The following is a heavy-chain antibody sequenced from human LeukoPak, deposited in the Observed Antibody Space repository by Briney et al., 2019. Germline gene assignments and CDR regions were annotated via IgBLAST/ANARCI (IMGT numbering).Heavy chain of an antibody. CDR3: ARGQEYFDS. J-gene: IGHJ4*02. CDR2: IIPILGIA. Sequence: SVKVSCKASGGTFSSYTISWVRQAPGQGLEWMGGIIPILGIANYPQKFQGRVTITADKSTSTAYMELSSLRSEDTALYYCARGQEYFDSWGQGTLVTVSS. V-gene: IGHV1-69*10. CDR1: GGTFSSYT.